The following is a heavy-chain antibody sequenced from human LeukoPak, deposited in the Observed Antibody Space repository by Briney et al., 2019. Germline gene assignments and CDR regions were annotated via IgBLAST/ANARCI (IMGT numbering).Heavy chain of an antibody. CDR3: ARDLFGPGQRVGANDAFDI. CDR1: GFTFSSYA. Sequence: HAGGSLRLSCAASGFTFSSYAMHWVRQAPGKGLEWVAVISYDGSNKYYADSVEGRFTISRDNAKNSLYLQMNSLRAEDTAVYYCARDLFGPGQRVGANDAFDIWGQGTMVTVSS. J-gene: IGHJ3*02. V-gene: IGHV3-30-3*01. CDR2: ISYDGSNK. D-gene: IGHD1-26*01.